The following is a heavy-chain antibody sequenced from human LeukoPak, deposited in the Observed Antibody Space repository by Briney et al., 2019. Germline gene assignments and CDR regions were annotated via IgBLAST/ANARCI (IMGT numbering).Heavy chain of an antibody. CDR1: GFTFSSYS. J-gene: IGHJ4*02. V-gene: IGHV3-21*01. Sequence: PGGSLRLSCAASGFTFSSYSMNWVRQAPGKGLEWVSSISSSSYIYYADSVKGRFTISRDNAKNSLYLQMNSLRAEDTAVYYCARDLYPRYNWNYGLDYFDYWGQGTLVTVSS. CDR3: ARDLYPRYNWNYGLDYFDY. D-gene: IGHD1-7*01. CDR2: ISSSSYI.